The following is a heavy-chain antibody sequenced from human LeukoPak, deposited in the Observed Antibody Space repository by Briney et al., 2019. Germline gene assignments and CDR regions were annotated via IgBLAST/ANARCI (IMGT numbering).Heavy chain of an antibody. V-gene: IGHV3-74*01. J-gene: IGHJ4*02. CDR3: VSFYETN. D-gene: IGHD2/OR15-2a*01. CDR1: GNYR. CDR2: INSDGSWT. Sequence: GGSLRLSCAASGNYRMHWVRQAPGKGLVWVSHINSDGSWTSYADSVKGRFTISKDNAKNTVYLQMNSLRAEDTAIYYCVSFYETNWGRGTLVTVSS.